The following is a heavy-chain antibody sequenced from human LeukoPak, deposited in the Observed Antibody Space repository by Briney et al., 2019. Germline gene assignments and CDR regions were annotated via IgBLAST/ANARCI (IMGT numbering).Heavy chain of an antibody. V-gene: IGHV3-21*01. Sequence: GGSLRLSCAASGFTFSSYSMNWVRQAPGKGLEWVSSISSSGTYVYYADSVKGRLTISRDNAKNTLYLQMNSLRAEDTAVYYCARASGLAWGQGTLVTVSS. CDR2: ISSSGTYV. D-gene: IGHD3-16*01. CDR1: GFTFSSYS. J-gene: IGHJ5*02. CDR3: ARASGLA.